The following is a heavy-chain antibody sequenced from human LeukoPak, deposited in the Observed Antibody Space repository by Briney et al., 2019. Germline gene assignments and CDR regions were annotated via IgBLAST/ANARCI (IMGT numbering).Heavy chain of an antibody. CDR2: IRSKANSYAT. CDR1: GFTFSGSA. Sequence: GGSQTLSCAASGFTFSGSAMHWVRQASGKGLEWVGRIRSKANSYATAYAASVKGRFTISRDDSKNTAYLQMNSLKTEDTAVYYCTSTSRTTVPFDPWGQGTLVTVSS. V-gene: IGHV3-73*01. D-gene: IGHD4-17*01. J-gene: IGHJ5*02. CDR3: TSTSRTTVPFDP.